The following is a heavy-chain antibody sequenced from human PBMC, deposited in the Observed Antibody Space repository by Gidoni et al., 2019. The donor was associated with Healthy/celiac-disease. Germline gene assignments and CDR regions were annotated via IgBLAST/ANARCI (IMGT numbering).Heavy chain of an antibody. Sequence: QVQLVQSGAEEKTPGASVKVSCKASGYTFTGYYMHWVRQAPGQGLEWMGWINPNSGGTNYAQKFQGRVTMTRDTSISTAYMELSRLRSDDTAVYYCAREVVPAPYYYYYMDVWGKGTTVTVSS. CDR1: GYTFTGYY. V-gene: IGHV1-2*02. D-gene: IGHD2-2*01. CDR2: INPNSGGT. J-gene: IGHJ6*03. CDR3: AREVVPAPYYYYYMDV.